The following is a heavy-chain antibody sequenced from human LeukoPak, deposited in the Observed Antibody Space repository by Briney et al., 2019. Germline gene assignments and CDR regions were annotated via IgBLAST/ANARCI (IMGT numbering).Heavy chain of an antibody. J-gene: IGHJ4*02. V-gene: IGHV2-70*11. CDR1: GFSLSTSGMC. D-gene: IGHD2-15*01. CDR3: ARLGRYCSGGSCYYFDY. CDR2: IDWDDDK. Sequence: SGPALVKPTQTLTLTCTFSGFSLSTSGMCVSWIRQPPGKALEWLARIDWDDDKYYSTSLKTRLTISKDTSKNQVVLTMTNMDPVDTATYYCARLGRYCSGGSCYYFDYWGQGTLVTVPS.